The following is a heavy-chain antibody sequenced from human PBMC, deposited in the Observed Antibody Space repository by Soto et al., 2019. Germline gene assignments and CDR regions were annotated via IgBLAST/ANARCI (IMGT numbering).Heavy chain of an antibody. CDR1: GFTFSSYG. J-gene: IGHJ3*02. CDR3: AKDRSNAFDI. V-gene: IGHV3-30*18. CDR2: ISYDGSNK. Sequence: GSLRLSCAASGFTFSSYGMHGVRQAPGKGLEWVAVISYDGSNKYYADSVEGRFTISRDNSKNTLYLQMNSLRAEDTAVYYCAKDRSNAFDIWGQGTMVTVSS.